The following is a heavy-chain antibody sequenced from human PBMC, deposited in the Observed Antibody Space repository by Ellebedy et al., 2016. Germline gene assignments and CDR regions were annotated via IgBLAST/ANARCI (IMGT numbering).Heavy chain of an antibody. CDR3: ARCRYYGSGTLEGYYYGMDV. Sequence: ASVKVSXXASGYTFTSYGISWVRQAPGQGLEWMGWINAGNGNTKYSQKFQGRVTITRDTSASTAYMELSSLRSEDTAVYYCARCRYYGSGTLEGYYYGMDVWGQGTTVTVSS. D-gene: IGHD3-10*01. CDR2: INAGNGNT. J-gene: IGHJ6*02. V-gene: IGHV1-3*01. CDR1: GYTFTSYG.